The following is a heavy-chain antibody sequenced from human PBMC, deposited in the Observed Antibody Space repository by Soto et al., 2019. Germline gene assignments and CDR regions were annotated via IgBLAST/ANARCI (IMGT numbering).Heavy chain of an antibody. Sequence: PGGSLRLSCAASGFTFSSYEMNWVRQAPGKGLEWVSYIGFSGSTKYYADSVKGRFTISRDNAKNSLFLQMNSLRAEDTAVYYCARSPFLECNWAQGTLVTVSS. V-gene: IGHV3-48*03. CDR3: ARSPFLECN. D-gene: IGHD3-3*02. CDR1: GFTFSSYE. CDR2: IGFSGSTK. J-gene: IGHJ4*02.